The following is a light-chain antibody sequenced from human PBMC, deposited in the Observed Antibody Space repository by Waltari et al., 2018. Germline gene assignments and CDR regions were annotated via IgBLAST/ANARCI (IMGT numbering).Light chain of an antibody. CDR2: VNSDGRH. J-gene: IGLJ3*02. CDR3: QTGGHGTWV. Sequence: QLVLTQSPSASASLGASVKLTCTLSSGHSSNVIAWHQQQPEKGPRYLMKVNSDGRHSKGDEIPDRVSGSSSGAERYLTISSVQAEDEADYYCQTGGHGTWVFGGGTKLTVL. CDR1: SGHSSNV. V-gene: IGLV4-69*01.